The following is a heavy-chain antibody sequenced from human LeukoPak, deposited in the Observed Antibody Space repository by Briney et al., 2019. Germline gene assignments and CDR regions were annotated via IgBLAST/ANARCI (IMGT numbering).Heavy chain of an antibody. J-gene: IGHJ3*02. CDR3: ASDYGDYHDAFDI. V-gene: IGHV3-53*01. Sequence: TGGSLRLSCAASGFTVSSNYMSWVRQAPGKGLEWVSVIYSGGSTYYADSVKGRFTISRDNSKNTLYLQMYSLRAEDTAVYYCASDYGDYHDAFDIWGQGTMVTVSS. CDR1: GFTVSSNY. D-gene: IGHD4-17*01. CDR2: IYSGGST.